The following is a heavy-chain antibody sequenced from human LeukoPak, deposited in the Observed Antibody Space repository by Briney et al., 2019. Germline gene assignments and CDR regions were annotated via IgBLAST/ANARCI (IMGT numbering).Heavy chain of an antibody. CDR1: GGSISSYY. D-gene: IGHD5-12*01. V-gene: IGHV4-59*01. CDR2: IYYSGST. J-gene: IGHJ4*02. Sequence: SETLSLTCTVSGGSISSYYWSWIRQPPGKGLEWIGYIYYSGSTNYNPSLKSRVTISVDTSKSQFSLKLSSVTAADTAVYYCARVNSGYDHFDYWGQGTLVTVSS. CDR3: ARVNSGYDHFDY.